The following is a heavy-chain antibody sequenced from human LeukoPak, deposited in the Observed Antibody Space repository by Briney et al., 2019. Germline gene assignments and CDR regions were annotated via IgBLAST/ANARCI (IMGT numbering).Heavy chain of an antibody. J-gene: IGHJ6*03. CDR2: ISSSSSYI. CDR1: GFTFSSYS. CDR3: ARGYSSSWHHYYYYMDV. V-gene: IGHV3-21*01. D-gene: IGHD6-13*01. Sequence: GALRLSCAASGFTFSSYSMNWVRQAPGKGLEWVSSISSSSSYIYYADSVKGRFTISRDNAKNSLYLQMNSLRAEDTAVYYCARGYSSSWHHYYYYMDVWGKGTTVTVSS.